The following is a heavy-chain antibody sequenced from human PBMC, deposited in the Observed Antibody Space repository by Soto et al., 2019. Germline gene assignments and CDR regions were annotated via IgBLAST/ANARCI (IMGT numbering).Heavy chain of an antibody. V-gene: IGHV4-39*01. Sequence: SETLSLTCTVSGDSISSSSNYYWGWIRQPPGKGLEWIGSIYFSGRAYYSPSLKSRVTISVDTSKNQFSLTLNSATAADTAVYYCATFEIYVSGSYSDPYIFDYWGKGTLVPVSS. J-gene: IGHJ4*02. CDR3: ATFEIYVSGSYSDPYIFDY. D-gene: IGHD3-10*01. CDR1: GDSISSSSNYY. CDR2: IYFSGRA.